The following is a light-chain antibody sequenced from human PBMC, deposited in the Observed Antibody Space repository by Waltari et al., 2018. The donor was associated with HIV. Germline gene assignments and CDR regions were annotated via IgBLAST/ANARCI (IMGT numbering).Light chain of an antibody. CDR1: QGISNW. Sequence: DIHMTQSPSTLSAFVGDRVTITCRASQGISNWLAWYQQKPGKAPKLLIHKASVLENGVSSRFSGSRFGPDFTLIIDSLEPDDFATYYCQQYNSDPSFGQGTRLEMK. J-gene: IGKJ5*01. CDR3: QQYNSDPS. CDR2: KAS. V-gene: IGKV1-5*03.